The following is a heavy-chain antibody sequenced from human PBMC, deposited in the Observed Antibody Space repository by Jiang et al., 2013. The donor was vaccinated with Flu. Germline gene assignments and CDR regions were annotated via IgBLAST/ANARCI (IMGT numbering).Heavy chain of an antibody. Sequence: QLLESGGGLVQPGGSLRLSCAASGFTFSSYAMSWVRQAPGKGLEWVSAISGSGGSTYYADSVKGRFTISRDNSKNTLYLQMNSLRAEDTAVYYCAKDTRRPLIVVVITLFDYWGQGTLVTVSS. CDR2: ISGSGGST. V-gene: IGHV3-23*01. CDR1: GFTFSSYA. D-gene: IGHD3-22*01. CDR3: AKDTRRPLIVVVITLFDY. J-gene: IGHJ4*02.